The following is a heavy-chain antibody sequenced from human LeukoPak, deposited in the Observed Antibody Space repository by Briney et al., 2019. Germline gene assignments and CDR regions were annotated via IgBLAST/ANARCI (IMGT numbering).Heavy chain of an antibody. CDR3: AREGAAYFDY. CDR2: ISSSSSTI. CDR1: GFTLRTYS. J-gene: IGHJ4*02. D-gene: IGHD2-15*01. Sequence: GGFLRLSCAASGFTLRTYSMNWVRQAPGKGLEWVSYISSSSSTIYYADSVKGRFTVSRDNSKNTLYLQMNSLRAEDTAVYYCAREGAAYFDYWGQGTLVTVSS. V-gene: IGHV3-48*01.